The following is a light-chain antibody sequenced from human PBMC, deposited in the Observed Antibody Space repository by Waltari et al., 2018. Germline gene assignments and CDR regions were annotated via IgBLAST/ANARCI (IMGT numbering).Light chain of an antibody. J-gene: IGLJ2*01. V-gene: IGLV1-40*01. Sequence: SVLTHPPSASSAPGQTLTIPSTETSSNIGAGHYVSWYQQFPRTAPKLHSYENKKRPAGVSDRFSGSKSGTSASLTITGLQSEDEADYYCPAWDSSLSNVLVGGGTRLTVL. CDR3: PAWDSSLSNVL. CDR2: ENK. CDR1: SSNIGAGHY.